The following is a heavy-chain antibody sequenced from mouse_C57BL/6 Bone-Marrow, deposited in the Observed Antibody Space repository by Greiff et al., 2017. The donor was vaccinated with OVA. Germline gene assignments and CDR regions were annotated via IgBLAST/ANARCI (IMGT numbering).Heavy chain of an antibody. CDR2: IRNKANGYTT. D-gene: IGHD2-2*01. CDR3: ARYGGYDWYFDV. Sequence: EVKLVESGGGLVQPGGSLSLSCAASGFTFTDYYMSWVRQPPGKALEWLGFIRNKANGYTTEYSASVKGRFTISRDNSQSILYLQMNALRAEDSATYYCARYGGYDWYFDVWGTGTTVTVSS. CDR1: GFTFTDYY. V-gene: IGHV7-3*01. J-gene: IGHJ1*03.